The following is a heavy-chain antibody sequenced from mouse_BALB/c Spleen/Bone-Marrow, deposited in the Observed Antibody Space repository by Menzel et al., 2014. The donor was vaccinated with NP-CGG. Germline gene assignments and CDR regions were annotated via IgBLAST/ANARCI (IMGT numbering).Heavy chain of an antibody. CDR2: INPNNGGT. D-gene: IGHD2-3*01. J-gene: IGHJ2*01. CDR1: GYTFTDYN. Sequence: EVQLQQSGPELVKPGASVKIPCKASGYTFTDYNMDWVKQSHGKSLGWIGDINPNNGGTIYNQKFKGKATLTVDKSSSXAYMELRSLTSEGTAVYYCARRRGYDGYYEGFDYWGQGTTLTVSS. CDR3: ARRRGYDGYYEGFDY. V-gene: IGHV1-18*01.